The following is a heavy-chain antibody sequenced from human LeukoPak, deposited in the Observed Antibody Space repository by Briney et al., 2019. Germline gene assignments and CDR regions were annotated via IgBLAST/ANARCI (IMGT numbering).Heavy chain of an antibody. CDR2: ISAYNGNT. Sequence: GASVKVSCKASGYTFTSYGISWVRQAPGQGLEWMGWISAYNGNTNYAQKLQGRVTMTTDTSTSTAYMELRSLRSDDTAVYYCARAYSGYDRFNYYDSSGQRYYFDYWGQGTLVTVSS. CDR3: ARAYSGYDRFNYYDSSGQRYYFDY. J-gene: IGHJ4*02. V-gene: IGHV1-18*01. CDR1: GYTFTSYG. D-gene: IGHD3-22*01.